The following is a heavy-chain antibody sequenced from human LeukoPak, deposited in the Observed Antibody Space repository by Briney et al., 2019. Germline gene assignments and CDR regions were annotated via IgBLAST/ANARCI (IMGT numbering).Heavy chain of an antibody. D-gene: IGHD2-15*01. CDR2: ISGSGGST. J-gene: IGHJ4*02. CDR1: GFTFSSYA. CDR3: AKKPPWYCSGGSCLGY. Sequence: PGRSLRLSCAASGFTFSSYAMSWVRQAPGKGLEWVSAISGSGGSTYYADSVKGRFTISRDNSKNTLYLQMNSLRAEDTAVYYCAKKPPWYCSGGSCLGYWGQGTLVTVSS. V-gene: IGHV3-23*01.